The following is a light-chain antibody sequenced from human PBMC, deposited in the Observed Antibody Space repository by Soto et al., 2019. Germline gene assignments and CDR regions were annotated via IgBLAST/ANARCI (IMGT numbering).Light chain of an antibody. Sequence: QSALTQPASVSGSPGQSITLSCTGTSSDIGSYSFVSWYQQHPGKAPRLIIYEGSKRPSGVSNRFSASRSGNTASLTISGLQPEDEADYYCCSHALSSTYVFGTGTKLTVL. CDR3: CSHALSSTYV. CDR1: SSDIGSYSF. V-gene: IGLV2-23*01. CDR2: EGS. J-gene: IGLJ1*01.